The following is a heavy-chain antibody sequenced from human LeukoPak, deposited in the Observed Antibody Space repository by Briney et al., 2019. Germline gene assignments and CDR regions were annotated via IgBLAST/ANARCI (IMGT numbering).Heavy chain of an antibody. J-gene: IGHJ4*02. Sequence: PGGSLRLSCAASGFTLSRDSMNWVRQAPGKGLEWISYISYDSAIKYYADSVRGRFTIPRDNAKNSLYLQMHSLRAEDTAVYYCVRDNPRCCGVVPANIDDYWGQGTLVTVSS. CDR2: ISYDSAIK. CDR1: GFTLSRDS. V-gene: IGHV3-48*01. CDR3: VRDNPRCCGVVPANIDDY. D-gene: IGHD2-15*01.